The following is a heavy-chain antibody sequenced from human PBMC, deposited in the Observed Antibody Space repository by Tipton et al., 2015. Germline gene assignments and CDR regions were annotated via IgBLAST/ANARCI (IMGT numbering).Heavy chain of an antibody. D-gene: IGHD3-3*01. CDR3: ARGAYDFWSGYYHWFDP. CDR2: IFYSGRT. CDR1: GGSLSSGDYY. Sequence: LRLSCTVSGGSLSSGDYYWSWIRQPPGKGLEWIGYIFYSGRTYYNPSLKSRVTISVDTSKNQFSLKLSSLTAADTAVYYCARGAYDFWSGYYHWFDPWGQGTLVTVSS. J-gene: IGHJ5*02. V-gene: IGHV4-30-4*01.